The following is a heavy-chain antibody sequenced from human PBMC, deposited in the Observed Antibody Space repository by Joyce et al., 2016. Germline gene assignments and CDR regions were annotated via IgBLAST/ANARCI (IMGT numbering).Heavy chain of an antibody. V-gene: IGHV3-74*03. CDR2: INRDGSST. J-gene: IGHJ4*02. D-gene: IGHD4-23*01. CDR3: ARLRRWSGPSDC. Sequence: EVQLVESGGGLVQPGGSLRLSCAASGFTFSSYWMYWVRKAPGKGLGWVSRINRDGSSTTYADSVKGRFTISRDNAKNTLYLQMNSLRAEDMAVYYCARLRRWSGPSDCWGQGTLVTVSS. CDR1: GFTFSSYW.